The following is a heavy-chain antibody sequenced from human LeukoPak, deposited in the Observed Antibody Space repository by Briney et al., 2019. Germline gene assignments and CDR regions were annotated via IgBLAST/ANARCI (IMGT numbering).Heavy chain of an antibody. CDR1: GESFNDYY. CDR2: INHRGRT. Sequence: SETLSLTCAVYGESFNDYYWSWIRQPPGKGLEWIGEINHRGRTNYNPSLKSRVTISVDTSKNQFSLRLSSVTAADTAMYYCARVDYGDYSKDFDYWGQGIPVTVSS. J-gene: IGHJ4*02. CDR3: ARVDYGDYSKDFDY. D-gene: IGHD4-17*01. V-gene: IGHV4-34*01.